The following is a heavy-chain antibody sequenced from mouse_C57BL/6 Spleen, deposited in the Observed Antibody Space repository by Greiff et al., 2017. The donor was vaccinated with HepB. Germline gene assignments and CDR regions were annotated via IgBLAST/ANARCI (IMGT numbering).Heavy chain of an antibody. CDR1: GYAFSSSW. CDR3: AIGSYDWYFDV. D-gene: IGHD1-1*02. Sequence: QVQLQQSGPELVKPGASVKISCKASGYAFSSSWMNWVKQRPGKGLEWIGRIYPGDGDTNYNGKFKGKATLTADKSSSTAYMQLSSLTSEDSAVYFCAIGSYDWYFDVWGTGTTVTVSS. CDR2: IYPGDGDT. J-gene: IGHJ1*03. V-gene: IGHV1-82*01.